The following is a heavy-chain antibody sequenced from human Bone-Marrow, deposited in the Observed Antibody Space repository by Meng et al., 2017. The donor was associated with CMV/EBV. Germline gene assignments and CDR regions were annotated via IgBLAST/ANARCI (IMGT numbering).Heavy chain of an antibody. CDR1: GGSVSSGSYY. CDR3: ARVTTSSGWYGMDV. CDR2: FHHSGST. Sequence: SETLSLTCTVSGGSVSSGSYYWTWVRQSPGKGLEWIGNFHHSGSTNYNPSLRSRLTISVDTSKNQFSLKLSSVTAADTAVYYCARVTTSSGWYGMDVWGQGTTVTVSS. V-gene: IGHV4-61*01. J-gene: IGHJ6*02. D-gene: IGHD6-19*01.